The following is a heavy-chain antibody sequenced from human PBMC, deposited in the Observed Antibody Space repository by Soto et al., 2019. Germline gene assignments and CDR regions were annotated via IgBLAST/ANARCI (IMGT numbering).Heavy chain of an antibody. Sequence: QVQLVQSGAEVKKPGSSVKVSCKASGATSNNYAITWVRQAPGQGLEWMGGIIPRSGSANYAQKFQGRTTITADESTSTAYMELSSLRSEDTAVYYCARDRYFDNSDYFFESAYWGQGTLVTVAS. J-gene: IGHJ4*02. D-gene: IGHD3-22*01. CDR1: GATSNNYA. CDR2: IIPRSGSA. V-gene: IGHV1-69*12. CDR3: ARDRYFDNSDYFFESAY.